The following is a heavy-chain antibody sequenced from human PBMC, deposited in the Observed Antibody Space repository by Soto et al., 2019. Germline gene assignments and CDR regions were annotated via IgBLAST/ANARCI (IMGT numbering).Heavy chain of an antibody. CDR3: VVQQKLPWVNS. CDR1: GYTFSVYC. CDR2: IYPGDSDA. V-gene: IGHV5-51*01. D-gene: IGHD6-13*01. J-gene: IGHJ5*02. Sequence: PGESLKISGKCSGYTFSVYCIGWVLQMSGKGLEWMGIIYPGDSDARYSPSFQGQVTISADESITTAYLQWDSLKASDTAMYYCVVQQKLPWVNSWGQGTLVIVSS.